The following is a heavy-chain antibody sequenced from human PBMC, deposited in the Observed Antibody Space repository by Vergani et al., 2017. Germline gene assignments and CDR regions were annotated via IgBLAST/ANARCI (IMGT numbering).Heavy chain of an antibody. D-gene: IGHD3-10*01. CDR2: IDPSDSYT. V-gene: IGHV5-10-1*01. CDR3: ARTYGSPSQFDP. Sequence: EVQLVQSGAEVKKPGESLRISCKGSGYSFTSYWISWVRQMPGKGLEWMGRIDPSDSYTNYSPSFQGHVTISADKSISTAYLQWSSLKASDNAMYYCARTYGSPSQFDPWGQGTLVTVSS. CDR1: GYSFTSYW. J-gene: IGHJ5*02.